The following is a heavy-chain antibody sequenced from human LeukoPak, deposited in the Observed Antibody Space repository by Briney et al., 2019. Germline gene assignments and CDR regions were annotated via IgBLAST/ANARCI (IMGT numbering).Heavy chain of an antibody. CDR1: GFTFSSYA. J-gene: IGHJ1*01. D-gene: IGHD3-9*01. CDR3: ARGADWLGFRTHAEYFQH. V-gene: IGHV3-30*04. Sequence: PGRSLRLSCAASGFTFSSYAMHWVRQAPGKGLEWVAAISYDGSKKYYADSVKGRFTISRDNSKNTLYLQMNSLRAEDTAVYYCARGADWLGFRTHAEYFQHWGQGTLVTVSS. CDR2: ISYDGSKK.